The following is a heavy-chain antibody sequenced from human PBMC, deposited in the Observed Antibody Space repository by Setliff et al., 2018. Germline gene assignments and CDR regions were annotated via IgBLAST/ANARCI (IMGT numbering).Heavy chain of an antibody. CDR2: INTNTGNP. V-gene: IGHV7-4-1*02. D-gene: IGHD3-22*01. CDR3: ARVPIDYYDSSGYYSEELFDY. J-gene: IGHJ4*02. Sequence: GASVKVSCKASGYTFTSYAMNWVRQAPGQGLEWMGWINTNTGNPTYAQGFTGRFVFSLDTSVSTAYLQISSLKAEDTAVYYCARVPIDYYDSSGYYSEELFDYWGQGTLVTVSS. CDR1: GYTFTSYA.